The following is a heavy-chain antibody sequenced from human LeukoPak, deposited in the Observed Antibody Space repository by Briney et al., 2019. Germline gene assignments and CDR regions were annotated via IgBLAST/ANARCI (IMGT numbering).Heavy chain of an antibody. D-gene: IGHD6-19*01. CDR2: ISGSGGST. V-gene: IGHV3-23*01. CDR1: GFTFSSYG. CDR3: AKDPKSSSGWRYNWFDP. Sequence: GGSLRLSCAASGFTFSSYGMSWVRQAPGKGLEWVSAISGSGGSTYYADSVKGRFTISRDNSKNTLYLQMNSLRAEDTAVYYCAKDPKSSSGWRYNWFDPWGQGTLVTVSS. J-gene: IGHJ5*02.